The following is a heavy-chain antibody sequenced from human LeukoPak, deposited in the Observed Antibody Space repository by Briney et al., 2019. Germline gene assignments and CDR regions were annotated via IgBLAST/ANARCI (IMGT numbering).Heavy chain of an antibody. CDR3: ARDWAHDLLAYFDY. CDR1: GFTLSDYY. Sequence: GGSLRLSCAASGFTLSDYYMSWIRQAPGKGLEWISYMSDSGSRTQYADSVKGRFTISRDNAKNALYLQMDSLRAEDTAVYYCARDWAHDLLAYFDYWGQGTLVTASS. CDR2: MSDSGSRT. J-gene: IGHJ4*02. D-gene: IGHD3-16*01. V-gene: IGHV3-11*01.